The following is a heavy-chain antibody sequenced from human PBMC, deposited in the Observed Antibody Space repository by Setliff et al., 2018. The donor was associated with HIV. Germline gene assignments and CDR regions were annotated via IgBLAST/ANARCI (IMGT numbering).Heavy chain of an antibody. CDR2: IKEDGSET. V-gene: IGHV3-7*01. D-gene: IGHD1-26*01. CDR3: ARDATRGGDFDF. J-gene: IGHJ4*02. Sequence: GGSLRLSCATSGFTFSNFWMTWDRQAPGKGLEWVANIKEDGSETFYVDSVKGRFTMSRDNAKNLVYLEMNSLKVEDTAVYYCARDATRGGDFDFWGQGTLVTVSS. CDR1: GFTFSNFW.